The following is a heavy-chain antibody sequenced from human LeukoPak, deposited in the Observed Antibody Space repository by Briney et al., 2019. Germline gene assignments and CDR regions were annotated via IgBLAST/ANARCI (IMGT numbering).Heavy chain of an antibody. D-gene: IGHD1-26*01. Sequence: GGSLRLSCAASGFTFSSYAMHWVRQAPGKGLEWVAAISYDGSNKYSADSVKGRFTISRDNSKNTLYLQMNSLRAEDTAVYYCARAGEVVGATSFYWGQGTLVTVSS. CDR1: GFTFSSYA. J-gene: IGHJ4*02. CDR2: ISYDGSNK. CDR3: ARAGEVVGATSFY. V-gene: IGHV3-30*04.